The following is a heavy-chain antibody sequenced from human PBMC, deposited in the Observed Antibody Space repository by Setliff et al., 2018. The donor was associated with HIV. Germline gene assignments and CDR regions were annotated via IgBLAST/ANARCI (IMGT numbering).Heavy chain of an antibody. CDR2: IYFTGSS. CDR3: ARAGNDYYDSNGYYYVVDWFDS. D-gene: IGHD3-22*01. V-gene: IGHV4-59*01. CDR1: GGSISTYY. J-gene: IGHJ5*01. Sequence: PSETLSLTCTVSGGSISTYYWSWFRQPPGKGLEWIGSIYFTGSSDNNPSLKSRLTISIEMSKNQFSLKLNSVTAADTAVYYCARAGNDYYDSNGYYYVVDWFDSWGQGTLVTVSS.